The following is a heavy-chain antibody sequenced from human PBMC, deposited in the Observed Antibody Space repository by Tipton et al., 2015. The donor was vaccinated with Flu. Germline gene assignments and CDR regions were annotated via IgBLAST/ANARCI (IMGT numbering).Heavy chain of an antibody. CDR1: GGSLSSYY. J-gene: IGHJ4*02. CDR3: ARGDGYNFDY. V-gene: IGHV4-4*07. D-gene: IGHD5-24*01. Sequence: TLSLTCTVSGGSLSSYYWSWIRQPAGKGLKWIGRIYTSGGTKFNPSLRGRLTMSVDASKKEFSLKLSSVTAADTAVYYCARGDGYNFDYWGQGTLVTVSS. CDR2: IYTSGGT.